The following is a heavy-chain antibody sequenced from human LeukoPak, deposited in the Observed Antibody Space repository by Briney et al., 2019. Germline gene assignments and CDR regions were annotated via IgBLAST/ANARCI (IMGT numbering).Heavy chain of an antibody. CDR1: GYIFTNYN. D-gene: IGHD3-10*01. V-gene: IGHV1-69*13. J-gene: IGHJ5*02. CDR2: IIPIFGTA. Sequence: ASVKVSCKASGYIFTNYNISWVRQAPGQGLEWMGGIIPIFGTANYAQKFQGRVTITADESTSTAYMELSSLRSEDTAVYYCARASGPFDPWGQGTLVTVSS. CDR3: ARASGPFDP.